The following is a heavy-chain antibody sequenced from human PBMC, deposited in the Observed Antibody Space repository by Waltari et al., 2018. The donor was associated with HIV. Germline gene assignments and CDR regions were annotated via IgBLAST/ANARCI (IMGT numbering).Heavy chain of an antibody. CDR3: AKDLGYKQVEHYMDV. D-gene: IGHD6-25*01. J-gene: IGHJ6*03. CDR1: GFTFSSYA. V-gene: IGHV3-23*04. Sequence: EVQLVESGGGLVQPGGSLRLSCAASGFTFSSYAMNWVRQAPGKGLEWGSAISGSGGSTYYADSVKGRVTISRDNSKNTLYLQMNSLRAEDTAVYYCAKDLGYKQVEHYMDVWGKGTTVTVSS. CDR2: ISGSGGST.